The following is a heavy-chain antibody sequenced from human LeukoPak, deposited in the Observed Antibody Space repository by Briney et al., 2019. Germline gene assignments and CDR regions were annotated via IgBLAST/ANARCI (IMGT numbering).Heavy chain of an antibody. J-gene: IGHJ4*02. Sequence: SETLSLTCTVSGGSISSYYRSWVRQPPGKGLEWIGYIYYSGSTNYNPSLKSRVTISVDTSKNQFSLKLSSVTAADTAVYYCAAGSSSWLQPDYWGQGTLVTVSS. V-gene: IGHV4-59*01. CDR1: GGSISSYY. CDR2: IYYSGST. D-gene: IGHD6-13*01. CDR3: AAGSSSWLQPDY.